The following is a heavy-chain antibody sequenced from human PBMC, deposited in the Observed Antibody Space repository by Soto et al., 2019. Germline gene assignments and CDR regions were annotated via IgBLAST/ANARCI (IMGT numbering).Heavy chain of an antibody. J-gene: IGHJ4*02. CDR3: ASSQKGYNWNYFDH. CDR2: VFYTGFT. Sequence: AETLSLTCAVSGGSISGSYYYWGWLRQSPGRGPEWIGSVFYTGFTSYNPSLESRVSVSVDTSKNQFSLKVSAVTAADTAVYYCASSQKGYNWNYFDHWGQGALVTVSS. CDR1: GGSISGSYYY. V-gene: IGHV4-39*01. D-gene: IGHD1-20*01.